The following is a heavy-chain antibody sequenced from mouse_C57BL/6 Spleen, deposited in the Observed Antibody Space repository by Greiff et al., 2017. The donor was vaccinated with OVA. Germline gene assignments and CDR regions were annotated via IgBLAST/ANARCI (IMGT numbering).Heavy chain of an antibody. Sequence: QVHVKQSGAELVKPGASVKLSCKASGYTFTTYPIEWMKQTHGKSLEWIGNFHPYNDDTTSNEKFKGKATLTVEKSSSTVYLELSRLTSEDSAVYYGARGGLENWDAFAYWGQGTLVTVSA. D-gene: IGHD4-1*01. CDR2: FHPYNDDT. V-gene: IGHV1-47*01. J-gene: IGHJ3*01. CDR3: ARGGLENWDAFAY. CDR1: GYTFTTYP.